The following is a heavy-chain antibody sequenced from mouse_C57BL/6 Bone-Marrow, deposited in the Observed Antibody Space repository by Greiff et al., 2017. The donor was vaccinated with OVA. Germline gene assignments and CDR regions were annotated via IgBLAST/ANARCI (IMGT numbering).Heavy chain of an antibody. CDR1: GYAFTNYL. V-gene: IGHV1-54*01. J-gene: IGHJ2*01. Sequence: VMLVESGAELVRPGTSVKVSCKASGYAFTNYLIEWVKQRPGQGLEWIGAINPGSGGTNYNEKVKGKATLTADKSSSTAYMQLSSLTSEDSAVYCCARWGDADYWGQGTTLTVSS. CDR2: INPGSGGT. D-gene: IGHD3-3*01. CDR3: ARWGDADY.